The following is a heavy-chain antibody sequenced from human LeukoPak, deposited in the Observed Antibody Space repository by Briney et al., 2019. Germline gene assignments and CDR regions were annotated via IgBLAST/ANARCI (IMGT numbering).Heavy chain of an antibody. CDR2: ISYDGSNK. Sequence: GGSLRLSCAASGFTLSSYGMHWVRQAPGKGLEWVAFISYDGSNKYYADSVKGRFTISRDNSKNTLYLQMNSLRAEDTAVYYCAKDHLSYGDEYYYYGMDVWGQGTTVTVSS. V-gene: IGHV3-30*18. D-gene: IGHD4-17*01. CDR3: AKDHLSYGDEYYYYGMDV. CDR1: GFTLSSYG. J-gene: IGHJ6*02.